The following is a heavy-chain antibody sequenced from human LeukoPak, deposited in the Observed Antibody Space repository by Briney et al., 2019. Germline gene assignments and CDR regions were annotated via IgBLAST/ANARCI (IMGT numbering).Heavy chain of an antibody. Sequence: GGSLRLSCAASGFTFSSYGMHWVRQAPGKGLEWVAVIWFDGSNKYYADSVKGRFTISRDNSKNTLYLQMNSLRAEDTAVYYCARDGMGGGSLHDYYYGMDVWGQGTTVTVSS. CDR3: ARDGMGGGSLHDYYYGMDV. J-gene: IGHJ6*02. D-gene: IGHD2-15*01. V-gene: IGHV3-33*08. CDR2: IWFDGSNK. CDR1: GFTFSSYG.